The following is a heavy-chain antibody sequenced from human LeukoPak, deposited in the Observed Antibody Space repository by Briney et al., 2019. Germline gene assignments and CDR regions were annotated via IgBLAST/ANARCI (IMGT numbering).Heavy chain of an antibody. CDR3: ARGSIAVADPDAFDI. CDR1: GFTVSSNY. Sequence: GGSLRLSCAASGFTVSSNYMSWVRQAPGKGLEWVSVIYSGGSTYYADSVKGRFTTSRDNSKNTLYLQMNSLRAEDTAVYYCARGSIAVADPDAFDIWGQGTMVTVSS. J-gene: IGHJ3*02. V-gene: IGHV3-66*01. CDR2: IYSGGST. D-gene: IGHD6-19*01.